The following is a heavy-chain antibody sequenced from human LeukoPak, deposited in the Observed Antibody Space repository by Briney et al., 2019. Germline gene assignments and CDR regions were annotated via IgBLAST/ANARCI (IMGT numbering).Heavy chain of an antibody. D-gene: IGHD3-10*01. CDR3: ARCLMVRNPNWFDP. CDR2: IYYSGST. Sequence: SETLSLTCTVSGGSISSGGCYWSWIRQHPGKGLEWIGYIYYSGSTYCNPSLKSRVTISVDTSKNQFSLKLSSVTAADTAVYYCARCLMVRNPNWFDPWGQGTLVTVSS. V-gene: IGHV4-31*03. CDR1: GGSISSGGCY. J-gene: IGHJ5*02.